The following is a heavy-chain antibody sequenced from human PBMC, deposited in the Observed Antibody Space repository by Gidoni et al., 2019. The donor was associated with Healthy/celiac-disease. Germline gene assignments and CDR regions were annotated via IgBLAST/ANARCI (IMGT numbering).Heavy chain of an antibody. J-gene: IGHJ3*02. CDR3: ARARGGTRGGDDAFDI. Sequence: QVQLQESGPGLVKPSETLSLTCTVSGGSISSYYWRWIRQPPGKGLEWIGYIYYSGSTNYNPSLKSRVTISVDTSKNQFSLKLSSVTAADTAVYYCARARGGTRGGDDAFDIWGQGTMVTVSS. CDR1: GGSISSYY. D-gene: IGHD2-15*01. V-gene: IGHV4-59*01. CDR2: IYYSGST.